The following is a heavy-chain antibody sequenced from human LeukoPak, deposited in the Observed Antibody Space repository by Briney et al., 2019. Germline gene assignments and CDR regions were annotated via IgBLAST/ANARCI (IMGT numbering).Heavy chain of an antibody. CDR1: GYTFISYG. CDR3: ARGVVKWVSDY. CDR2: ISAYKGHT. Sequence: ASVKVSCKASGYTFISYGISWVRQAPGQGLEWMGWISAYKGHTDYAQKLQGRVTMTTDTSTSTAYMELRSLRSDDTAVYYCARGVVKWVSDYWGQGTLVTVSS. V-gene: IGHV1-18*01. J-gene: IGHJ4*02. D-gene: IGHD3-3*01.